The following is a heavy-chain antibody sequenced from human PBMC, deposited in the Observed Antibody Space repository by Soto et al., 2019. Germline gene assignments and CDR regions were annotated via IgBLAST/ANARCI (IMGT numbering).Heavy chain of an antibody. Sequence: SETLSLTCTVSGGSISSYYWSWIRQPPGKGLEWIGYIYYSGSTNYNPSLKSRVTISVDTSKNQFSLKLSSVTAADTAVYYCARPRLTRSDDAFDIWGQGTMVTVSS. CDR2: IYYSGST. J-gene: IGHJ3*02. CDR3: ARPRLTRSDDAFDI. V-gene: IGHV4-59*08. CDR1: GGSISSYY.